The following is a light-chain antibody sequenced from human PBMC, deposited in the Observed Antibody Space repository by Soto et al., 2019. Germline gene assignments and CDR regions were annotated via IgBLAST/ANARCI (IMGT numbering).Light chain of an antibody. CDR1: QSVSSN. V-gene: IGKV3-15*01. CDR2: SAS. Sequence: EIVMTQSPATLSVSPGERATLSCGASQSVSSNLAWYQQKPGQAPRLLIYSASTSATGIPARFSGSGSGTDFTLTISSLQSEDFAVYYCQQYNRWPLTFGQGTRLEIK. J-gene: IGKJ5*01. CDR3: QQYNRWPLT.